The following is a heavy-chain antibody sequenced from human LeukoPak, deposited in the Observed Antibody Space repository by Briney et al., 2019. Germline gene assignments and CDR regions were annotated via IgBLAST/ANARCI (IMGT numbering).Heavy chain of an antibody. CDR3: ARLYPTVSNLRAVFDV. CDR2: IYGGDSDA. CDR1: GFDFASYW. D-gene: IGHD4-17*01. J-gene: IGHJ4*02. V-gene: IGHV5-51*01. Sequence: GESLKISCKTSGFDFASYWIGWVRQMPGKGLEWMGIIYGGDSDARYSPSFQGQVTISADKSITTAYLQWNSLKDSDTAMYYCARLYPTVSNLRAVFDVWGQGTLVTVSS.